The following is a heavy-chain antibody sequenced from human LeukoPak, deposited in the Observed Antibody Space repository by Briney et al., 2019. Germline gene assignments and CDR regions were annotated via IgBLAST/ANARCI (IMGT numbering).Heavy chain of an antibody. D-gene: IGHD3-22*01. CDR1: GGTFSSYA. J-gene: IGHJ4*02. CDR2: IIPILGIA. V-gene: IGHV1-69*04. Sequence: SVKVSCKASGGTFSSYAISWVRQAPGQGLEWMGRIIPILGIANYAQNFQGRVTITADKSTSTAYMEVSSLRSEDTAVFYCASREYDSSNYYLYYFDYWGQGTLVTVSS. CDR3: ASREYDSSNYYLYYFDY.